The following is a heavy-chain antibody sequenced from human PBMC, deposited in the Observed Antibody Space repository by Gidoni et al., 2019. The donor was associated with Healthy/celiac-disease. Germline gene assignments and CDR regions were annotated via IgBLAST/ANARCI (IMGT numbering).Heavy chain of an antibody. Sequence: QVQLQQWGAGLLKPSETLSLTCAVYGGSFSGYYWSWIRQPPGKGLEWIGEINHSGSTNYNPSLKSRVTISVDTSKNQFSLKLSSVTAADTAVYYCATGYSSSWYLYYWGQGTLVTVSS. CDR2: INHSGST. V-gene: IGHV4-34*01. J-gene: IGHJ4*02. D-gene: IGHD6-13*01. CDR1: GGSFSGYY. CDR3: ATGYSSSWYLYY.